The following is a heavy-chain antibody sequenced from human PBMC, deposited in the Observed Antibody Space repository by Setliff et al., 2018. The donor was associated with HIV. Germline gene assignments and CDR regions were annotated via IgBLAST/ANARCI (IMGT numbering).Heavy chain of an antibody. V-gene: IGHV3-33*01. CDR2: IWYDGSNK. CDR3: AREGPPVDVAGRYLQH. CDR1: GFTFSSYG. D-gene: IGHD2-15*01. J-gene: IGHJ1*01. Sequence: HPGGSLRLSCAASGFTFSSYGMHWVRQAPGKGLEWVAVIWYDGSNKYYADSVKGRFTISRDNGRNTLYLQMNSLRDEDSAVYHCAREGPPVDVAGRYLQHWGRGTLVTVSS.